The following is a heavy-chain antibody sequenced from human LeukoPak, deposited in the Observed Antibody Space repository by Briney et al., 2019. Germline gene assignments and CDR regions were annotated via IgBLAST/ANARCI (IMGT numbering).Heavy chain of an antibody. D-gene: IGHD3-10*01. CDR1: GGSISSSY. V-gene: IGHV4-59*01. CDR2: IYYSGST. Sequence: SETLSLTCIVSGGSISSSYWNWIRQAPGKGLEWIGYIYYSGSTNYNPSLKSRVTISVDTSKNQFSLKLSSVPAADTAVYYCARGFLDHYGSGRCYMGAFDYWGQGTLVTVSS. CDR3: ARGFLDHYGSGRCYMGAFDY. J-gene: IGHJ4*02.